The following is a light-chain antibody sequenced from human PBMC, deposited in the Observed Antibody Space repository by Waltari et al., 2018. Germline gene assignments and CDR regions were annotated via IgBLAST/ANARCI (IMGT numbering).Light chain of an antibody. V-gene: IGLV1-36*01. CDR2: YDD. CDR1: SSNIGNNA. CDR3: AAWDDSLNGVV. Sequence: QSVLTQSPSVSEAPRQRVTISCSGSSSNIGNNAVRWYQQLPGKAPKLLIYYDDVLPSGVSDRFSGSKSGTSASLAINGLQSEDEADYYCAAWDDSLNGVVFGGGTKLTVL. J-gene: IGLJ2*01.